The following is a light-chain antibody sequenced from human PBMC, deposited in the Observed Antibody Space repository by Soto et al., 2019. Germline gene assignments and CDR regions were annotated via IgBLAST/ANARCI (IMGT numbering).Light chain of an antibody. CDR2: AAS. V-gene: IGKV1-39*01. CDR1: QGVRND. Sequence: DILLTQSPCSLSLSAGERATLSCRASQGVRNDLGWYQQKPGKAPRRLIYAASSMPSGIPARFSGSGSGTDFTLTISSLQPEDFATYYCQQSYSTPRTFGPGTKVDIK. J-gene: IGKJ3*01. CDR3: QQSYSTPRT.